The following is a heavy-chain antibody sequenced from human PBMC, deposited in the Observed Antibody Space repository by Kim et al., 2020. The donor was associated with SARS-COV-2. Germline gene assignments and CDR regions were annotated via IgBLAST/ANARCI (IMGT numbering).Heavy chain of an antibody. CDR1: GFTFDDYA. Sequence: GGSLRLSCAASGFTFDDYAMHWVRQAPGKGLEWVSGISWNSGSIGYADSVKGRFTISRDNAKNSLYLKMNSLRAEDTALYYCAKGEYYYYYMDVWGKGTTVTVSS. J-gene: IGHJ6*03. V-gene: IGHV3-9*01. CDR2: ISWNSGSI. CDR3: AKGEYYYYYMDV.